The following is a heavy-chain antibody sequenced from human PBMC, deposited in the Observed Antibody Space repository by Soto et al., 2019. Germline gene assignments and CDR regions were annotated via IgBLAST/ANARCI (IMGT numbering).Heavy chain of an antibody. CDR2: MNPNSGDT. V-gene: IGHV1-8*01. D-gene: IGHD2-15*01. CDR1: GYSITSYD. J-gene: IGHJ3*02. CDR3: ARYPYTSYCSDGGCSYDAFDI. Sequence: QVQMVQSGAEVKKPGASVKVSCKASGYSITSYDVNWVRQATGQGLEWMGWMNPNSGDTAYAQKFQGRVTMTRDSSIGTAYMELSGLRSEDTAVYYCARYPYTSYCSDGGCSYDAFDIWGQGTLVTVSS.